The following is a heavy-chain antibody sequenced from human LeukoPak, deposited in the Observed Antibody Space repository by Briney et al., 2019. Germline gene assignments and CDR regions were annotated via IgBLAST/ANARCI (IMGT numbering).Heavy chain of an antibody. J-gene: IGHJ5*02. CDR3: AKDSAPTIVGVPAAWFDP. CDR2: IIGSGGST. D-gene: IGHD2-2*01. CDR1: GFTFSSYA. V-gene: IGHV3-23*01. Sequence: GGSLRLSCAASGFTFSSYAMSWVRRAPGKGLEWVSAIIGSGGSTYYADSVKGRLTISRDNSKNTLYLQMNSLRAEDTAVYYCAKDSAPTIVGVPAAWFDPWGQGTLVTVSS.